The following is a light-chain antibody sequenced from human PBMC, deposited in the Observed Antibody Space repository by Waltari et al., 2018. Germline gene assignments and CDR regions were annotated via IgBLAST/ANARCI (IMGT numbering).Light chain of an antibody. J-gene: IGKJ3*01. CDR2: AAS. Sequence: AIRMTQSPSSLSASPGDRVTITCRARQGISSYLAWYQQKQGKAPKPLIYAASTLQSGVPSRFSGSGSGTDFTLTISCLQSEDFATYYCQQYYSYPFTFGPGTKVDIK. V-gene: IGKV1-8*01. CDR3: QQYYSYPFT. CDR1: QGISSY.